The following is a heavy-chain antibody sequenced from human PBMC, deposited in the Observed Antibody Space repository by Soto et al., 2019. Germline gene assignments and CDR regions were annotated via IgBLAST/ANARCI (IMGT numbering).Heavy chain of an antibody. CDR3: ARTYTPTETYYYYYMDF. CDR2: IIPILGMA. D-gene: IGHD4-17*01. CDR1: GGTFSSYT. V-gene: IGHV1-69*02. Sequence: SVKVSCKASGGTFSSYTISWVRQAPGQGLEWMGRIIPILGMANYAQKFQGRVTITADKSTSTAYMELSSLRSEDTAVYYCARTYTPTETYYYYYMDFWGKGTTVTVPS. J-gene: IGHJ6*03.